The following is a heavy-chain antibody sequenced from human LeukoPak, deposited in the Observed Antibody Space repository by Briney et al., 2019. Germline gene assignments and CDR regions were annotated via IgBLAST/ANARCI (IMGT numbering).Heavy chain of an antibody. CDR1: GFTFSSYA. J-gene: IGHJ6*03. V-gene: IGHV3-23*01. CDR2: ISGSGGST. D-gene: IGHD2-2*02. CDR3: AKDQWALSAAIEGYYYYYMDV. Sequence: GGSLRLSCAASGFTFSSYAMSWVRQAPGKGLEWVSAISGSGGSTYYADSVKGRFTISRDNSKNTLYLQMNSLRAEDTAVYYCAKDQWALSAAIEGYYYYYMDVWGKGTTVTVSS.